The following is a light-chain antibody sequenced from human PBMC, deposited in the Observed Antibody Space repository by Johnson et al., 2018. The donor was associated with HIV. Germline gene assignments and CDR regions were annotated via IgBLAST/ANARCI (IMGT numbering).Light chain of an antibody. J-gene: IGLJ1*01. CDR1: SSNIGNNY. CDR3: GTWDSSLSAYV. V-gene: IGLV1-51*01. Sequence: QSVLTQPPSVSAAPGQKVTISCSGTSSNIGNNYVSLYQQFPGTAPKLLIYDNNKRPSGIPDRFSGSKSGTSATLGITGPQTGDEADYYCGTWDSSLSAYVFGTGTKVTVL. CDR2: DNN.